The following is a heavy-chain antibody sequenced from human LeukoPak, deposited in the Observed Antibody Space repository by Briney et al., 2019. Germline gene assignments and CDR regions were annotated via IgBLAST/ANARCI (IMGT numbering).Heavy chain of an antibody. CDR1: GGSISSGGYY. V-gene: IGHV4-31*03. Sequence: SETLSLTCTVSGGSISSGGYYWSWIRQHPGKGLECIGYIYYSGSTYYNPSLKSRVTISVDTSKNQFSLKLSSVTAADTAVYYCARVSRGGSFHWFDPWGQGTLVTVSS. J-gene: IGHJ5*02. CDR2: IYYSGST. CDR3: ARVSRGGSFHWFDP. D-gene: IGHD3-16*01.